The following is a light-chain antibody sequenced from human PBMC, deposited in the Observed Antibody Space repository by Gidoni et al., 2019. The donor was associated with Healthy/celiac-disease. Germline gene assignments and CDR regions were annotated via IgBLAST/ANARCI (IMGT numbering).Light chain of an antibody. CDR1: QCVSSY. V-gene: IGKV3-11*01. CDR3: QQRSNWPPYT. J-gene: IGKJ2*01. Sequence: EIAFTQSLATLSLSPGERATLSCRASQCVSSYLAWYQQKPGQAPRLLIYDASNRATGLPARFSGSGSETDFTLTISSLEPEDFAVYCCQQRSNWPPYTFGQGTKLEIK. CDR2: DAS.